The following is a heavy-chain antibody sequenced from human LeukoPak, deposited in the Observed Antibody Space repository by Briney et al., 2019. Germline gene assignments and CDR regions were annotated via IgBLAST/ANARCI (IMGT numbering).Heavy chain of an antibody. CDR2: ISSSSSYI. CDR3: ARVNSGSYHFDY. J-gene: IGHJ4*02. Sequence: GGSLRLSCAASGFTFGSYSMNWVRQAPGKGLEWVSSISSSSSYIYYADSVKGRFTISRDNAKNSLYLQMNSLRAEDTAVYYCARVNSGSYHFDYWGQGTLVTVSS. CDR1: GFTFGSYS. V-gene: IGHV3-21*01. D-gene: IGHD1-26*01.